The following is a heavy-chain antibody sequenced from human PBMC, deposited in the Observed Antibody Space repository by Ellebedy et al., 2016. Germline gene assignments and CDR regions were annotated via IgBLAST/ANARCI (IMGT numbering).Heavy chain of an antibody. V-gene: IGHV1-18*04. Sequence: ASVKVSCKASGYTFTSYYMHWVRQAPGQGLEWMGWISAYNGNTNYAQKFQGRVTITADKSTSTAYMELSSLRSEDTAVYYCARRGGDFSLYGMDVWGQGTTVTVSS. CDR1: GYTFTSYY. D-gene: IGHD3-3*01. CDR2: ISAYNGNT. J-gene: IGHJ6*02. CDR3: ARRGGDFSLYGMDV.